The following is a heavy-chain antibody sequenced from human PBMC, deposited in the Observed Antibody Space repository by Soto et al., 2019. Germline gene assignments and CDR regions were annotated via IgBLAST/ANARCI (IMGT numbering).Heavy chain of an antibody. Sequence: EVKLVESGGGLVQPGGSLRLSCAASGFTFSRYSMNWVRQAPGKGLEWLSYISSSSSTKYYADSVKGRFTISRDNAKNSLYLQINSLRDEDTAVYYCVRVTGSAPPRFDYWGQGTLVTVSS. V-gene: IGHV3-48*02. CDR1: GFTFSRYS. J-gene: IGHJ4*02. CDR2: ISSSSSTK. CDR3: VRVTGSAPPRFDY. D-gene: IGHD3-16*01.